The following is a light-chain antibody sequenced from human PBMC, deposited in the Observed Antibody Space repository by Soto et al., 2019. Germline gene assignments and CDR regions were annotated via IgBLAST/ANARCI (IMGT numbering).Light chain of an antibody. CDR3: QQHNQWPIT. V-gene: IGKV3D-15*01. J-gene: IGKJ5*01. CDR1: QSAGNF. Sequence: DILMTQSPATLSXXPXXXXSXXXRASQSAGNFLAWYQQKPGQAPRLLIYYISTRATGIPARFSGSGSGTEFTLTINSLQSEDSAVYYCQQHNQWPITFGQGTRLEIK. CDR2: YIS.